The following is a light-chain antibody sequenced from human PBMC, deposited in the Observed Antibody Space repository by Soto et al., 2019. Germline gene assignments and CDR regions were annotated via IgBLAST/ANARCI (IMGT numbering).Light chain of an antibody. Sequence: QSALTQPASVSGSPGQSITISCTGTSSDVGGYNYVSWYQQHPGKAPKLMIYDVSKRPSGVSNRFSGSKSGNTASLTISGLQAEDEAYYYCNSYTTSSTLVFGGGTKVTVL. CDR2: DVS. J-gene: IGLJ3*02. V-gene: IGLV2-14*01. CDR3: NSYTTSSTLV. CDR1: SSDVGGYNY.